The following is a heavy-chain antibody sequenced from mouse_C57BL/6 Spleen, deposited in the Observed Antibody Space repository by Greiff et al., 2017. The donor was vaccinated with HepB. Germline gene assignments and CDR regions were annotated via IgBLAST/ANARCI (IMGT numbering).Heavy chain of an antibody. D-gene: IGHD3-2*02. V-gene: IGHV1-52*01. J-gene: IGHJ4*01. CDR3: ARRSSHYAMDY. CDR1: GYTFTSYW. Sequence: QVQLQQPGAELVRPGSSVKLSCKASGYTFTSYWMHWVKQRPIQGLEWIGNIDPSDSETHYNQKFKDKATLTVDKSSSTAYMQLSSLTSEDSAVYYCARRSSHYAMDYWGQGTSVTVSS. CDR2: IDPSDSET.